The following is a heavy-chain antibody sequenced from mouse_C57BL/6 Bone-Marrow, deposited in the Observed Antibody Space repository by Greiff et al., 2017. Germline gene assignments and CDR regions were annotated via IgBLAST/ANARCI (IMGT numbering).Heavy chain of an antibody. J-gene: IGHJ2*01. CDR1: GFNIKDDY. CDR2: IDPENGDT. CDR3: TTGVWDY. D-gene: IGHD2-10*02. Sequence: VQLQQSGAELVRPGASVKLSCTASGFNIKDDYMHWVKQRPEQGLEWIGWIDPENGDTESASKFQGKATITADTSSNTAYLQLSSLTSEDTAVYYCTTGVWDYWGQGTTLTVSS. V-gene: IGHV14-4*01.